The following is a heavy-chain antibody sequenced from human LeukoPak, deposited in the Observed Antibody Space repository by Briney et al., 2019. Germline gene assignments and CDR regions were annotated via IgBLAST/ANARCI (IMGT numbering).Heavy chain of an antibody. D-gene: IGHD3-3*01. CDR3: VKGDFWSGLGGFDP. V-gene: IGHV3-64D*06. CDR1: GFTFSSYA. J-gene: IGHJ5*02. CDR2: LSSNGGST. Sequence: PGGSLRLSCSASGFTFSSYAMHWVRQAPGKGLEYVSALSSNGGSTYYADSVKGRFTISRDNSKNTVYLQMSSLRVEDTAVYYCVKGDFWSGLGGFDPWGQGTLVTVSS.